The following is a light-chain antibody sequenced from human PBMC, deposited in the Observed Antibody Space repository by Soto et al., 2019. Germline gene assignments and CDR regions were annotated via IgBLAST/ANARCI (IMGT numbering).Light chain of an antibody. J-gene: IGKJ3*01. V-gene: IGKV1-5*01. CDR2: DAS. CDR1: QSISSW. CDR3: QQYNSYPIT. Sequence: DIQMTQSPSTLSASVGARVPITCRASQSISSWLAWYQQKPGKAPKFLIYDASTLESGVPSRFSGSGSGTEFTLTISSLQPDDFATYYCQQYNSYPITFGPGTKVDIK.